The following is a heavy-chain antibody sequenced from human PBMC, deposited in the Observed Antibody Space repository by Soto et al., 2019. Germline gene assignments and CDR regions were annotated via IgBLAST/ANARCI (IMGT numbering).Heavy chain of an antibody. V-gene: IGHV1-18*01. CDR1: GYTFSSYG. J-gene: IGHJ4*02. D-gene: IGHD6-13*01. CDR2: ISGYNGDT. Sequence: ASVKVSCKTSGYTFSSYGINWVRQAPEEGLDWVGWISGYNGDTDYAQKFHGRVTLTTDTSTRTAYVELRSLSSDDTAVYYCATLAAAGTGMRYWGQGTQVTVSS. CDR3: ATLAAAGTGMRY.